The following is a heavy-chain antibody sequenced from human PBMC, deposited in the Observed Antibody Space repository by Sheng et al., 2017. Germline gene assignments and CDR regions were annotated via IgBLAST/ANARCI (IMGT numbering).Heavy chain of an antibody. Sequence: QVQLVQSGADVKKPGASVKVSCKASGYTFTSYDINWVRRATGQGLEWVGWMNPTSGNTGYAQKFQGRVTLTRDTSISTAYMELSSLTSEDTAVYYCARNLAETGDFDIWGQGTMVTVSS. J-gene: IGHJ3*02. D-gene: IGHD7-27*01. V-gene: IGHV1-8*01. CDR3: ARNLAETGDFDI. CDR1: GYTFTSYD. CDR2: MNPTSGNT.